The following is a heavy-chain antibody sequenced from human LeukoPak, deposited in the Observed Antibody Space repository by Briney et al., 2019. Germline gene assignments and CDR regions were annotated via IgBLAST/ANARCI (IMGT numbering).Heavy chain of an antibody. CDR2: TRNKANSYTT. Sequence: PGGSLRLSCAASGFNFSDHYMDWVRQAPGKGLEWVGCTRNKANSYTTEYAASVKGRFTISRDDSKNSLYLQMNSLKTEDTALYYCAREGTWIQLWSFDYWGQGTLVTVPS. V-gene: IGHV3-72*01. D-gene: IGHD5-18*01. J-gene: IGHJ4*02. CDR1: GFNFSDHY. CDR3: AREGTWIQLWSFDY.